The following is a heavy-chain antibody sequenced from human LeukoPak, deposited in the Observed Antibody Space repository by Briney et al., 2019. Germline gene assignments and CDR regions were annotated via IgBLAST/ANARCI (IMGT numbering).Heavy chain of an antibody. J-gene: IGHJ4*02. Sequence: VASVTVSCKASGGTFSSYAISWVRQAPGQGLEWMGGIIPIFGTANYAQKFQGRVTITTDESTSTAYMELSSLRSEDTAVYYCARVASGSYTGPYDYWGQGTLVTVSS. CDR3: ARVASGSYTGPYDY. CDR1: GGTFSSYA. D-gene: IGHD1-26*01. V-gene: IGHV1-69*05. CDR2: IIPIFGTA.